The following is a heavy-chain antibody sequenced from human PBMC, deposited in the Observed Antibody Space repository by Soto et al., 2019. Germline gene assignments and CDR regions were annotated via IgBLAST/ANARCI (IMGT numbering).Heavy chain of an antibody. CDR2: IDPNDSYT. CDR3: ARRPLTGATRYWYFDP. V-gene: IGHV5-10-1*01. D-gene: IGHD3-10*01. CDR1: GYSFTSYW. J-gene: IGHJ2*01. Sequence: GESLKISCKGSGYSFTSYWISWVRQMPGKGLEWMGRIDPNDSYTNYSPSFQGHVTSSADKSISTAYLQWSSLKASDPAMNYGARRPLTGATRYWYFDPWGRGTLVTVSS.